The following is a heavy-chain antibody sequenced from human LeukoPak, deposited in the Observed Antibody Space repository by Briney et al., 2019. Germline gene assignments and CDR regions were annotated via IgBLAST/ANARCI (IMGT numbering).Heavy chain of an antibody. J-gene: IGHJ5*02. CDR1: GGTFSSYA. CDR2: IIPIFGTA. CDR3: ARDFEGEPFKRYCSSTSCYFGNWFDP. D-gene: IGHD2-2*01. V-gene: IGHV1-69*13. Sequence: VASVKVSCKASGGTFSSYAISWVRQAPGQGLEWMGGIIPIFGTANYAQKFQGRVTITADESTSTAYMELSSLRSEDTAEYYCARDFEGEPFKRYCSSTSCYFGNWFDPWGQGTLVTVSS.